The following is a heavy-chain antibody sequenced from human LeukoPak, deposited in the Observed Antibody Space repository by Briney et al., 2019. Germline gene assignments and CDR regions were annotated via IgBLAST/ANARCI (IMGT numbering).Heavy chain of an antibody. CDR2: ISSSSSTI. Sequence: GGSLRLSCAASGFTFRSYSMNWVRQAPGKGLEWVSYISSSSSTIYYADSVKGRFTISRDNAKNSLYLQMNSLRVEDTAVYYCAREVVVVPDYYYYGLDVWGQGTTVTVSS. J-gene: IGHJ6*02. CDR3: AREVVVVPDYYYYGLDV. D-gene: IGHD2-2*01. CDR1: GFTFRSYS. V-gene: IGHV3-48*01.